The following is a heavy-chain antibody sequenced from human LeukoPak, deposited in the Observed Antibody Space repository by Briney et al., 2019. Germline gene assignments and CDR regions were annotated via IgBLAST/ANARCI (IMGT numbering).Heavy chain of an antibody. J-gene: IGHJ5*02. CDR2: INHSGST. V-gene: IGHV4-34*01. D-gene: IGHD1-14*01. CDR1: GGSFSGYY. CDR3: ARVPTGRSWSDP. Sequence: ASETLSLTCAVYGGSFSGYYWSWIRQPPGKGLEWIGEINHSGSTNYNPSLKSRVTISVDTSKNQFSLKLSSVTAADTAVYYCARVPTGRSWSDPWGQGTLVTVSS.